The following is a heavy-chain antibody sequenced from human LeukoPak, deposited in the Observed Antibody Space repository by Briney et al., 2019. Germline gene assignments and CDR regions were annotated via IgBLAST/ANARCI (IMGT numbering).Heavy chain of an antibody. Sequence: GGSLRLSCAVAGLTVSNYGMSWVRQAPGKGLEWVAGISDSGGRTNYADSVKGRFTISRDNPKNTLYLQMNSLRAEDTAVYFCAKRGVVIRVILVGFHKEAYYFDSWGQGALVTVSS. J-gene: IGHJ4*02. CDR2: ISDSGGRT. CDR3: AKRGVVIRVILVGFHKEAYYFDS. D-gene: IGHD3-22*01. CDR1: GLTVSNYG. V-gene: IGHV3-23*01.